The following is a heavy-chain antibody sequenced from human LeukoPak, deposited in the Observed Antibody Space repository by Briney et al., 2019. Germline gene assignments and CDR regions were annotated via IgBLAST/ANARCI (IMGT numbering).Heavy chain of an antibody. V-gene: IGHV4-59*08. Sequence: SETLSLTCTVSGGSISSYYWSWIRQPPGKGLEWIGYIYYSGSTNYNPSLKSRVTISVDTSKNQFSLKLSSVTAADTAVYYCAGLSGSSRDRFDYWGQGTLVTVSS. CDR1: GGSISSYY. D-gene: IGHD1-26*01. CDR3: AGLSGSSRDRFDY. J-gene: IGHJ4*02. CDR2: IYYSGST.